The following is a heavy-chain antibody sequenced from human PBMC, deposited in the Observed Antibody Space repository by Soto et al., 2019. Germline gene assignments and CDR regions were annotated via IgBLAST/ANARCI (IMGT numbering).Heavy chain of an antibody. CDR2: ISYDGSNK. D-gene: IGHD2-2*01. CDR3: ARDPVPAAIFPYYYGMDV. J-gene: IGHJ6*02. Sequence: GGSLRLSCAASGFTFSSYAMHWVRQAPGKGLEWVAVISYDGSNKYYADSVKGRFTISRDNSKNTLYLQMNSLRAEDTAVYYCARDPVPAAIFPYYYGMDVWGQGTTVTVSS. CDR1: GFTFSSYA. V-gene: IGHV3-30-3*01.